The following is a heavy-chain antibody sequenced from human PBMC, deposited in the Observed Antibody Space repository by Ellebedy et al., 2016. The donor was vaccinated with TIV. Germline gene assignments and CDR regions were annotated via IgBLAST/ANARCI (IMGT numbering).Heavy chain of an antibody. V-gene: IGHV3-30*18. Sequence: GESLKISCVASGSTFSSYGMHWVRQAPGKGLGWVAAISYDGSDKYYADAVKGRFTISRDNSKNSVYLQMNSLRAEDTAVYYCVKELGRGGSYLDVFDIWGQGTMVTVSS. J-gene: IGHJ3*02. D-gene: IGHD1-26*01. CDR3: VKELGRGGSYLDVFDI. CDR1: GSTFSSYG. CDR2: ISYDGSDK.